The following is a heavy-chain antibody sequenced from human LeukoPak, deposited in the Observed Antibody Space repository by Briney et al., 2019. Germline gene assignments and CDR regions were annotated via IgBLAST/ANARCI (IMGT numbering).Heavy chain of an antibody. D-gene: IGHD3-10*01. CDR3: ARLAPLLWFGELTNRPGYFDY. V-gene: IGHV1-46*01. Sequence: ASVKVSCKASGYTFTSYYMHWVRQAPGQGLEGMGIINPSGGSTSYAQKFQGRVTMTRDTSTSTFYMELSSLRSEDTAVYYCARLAPLLWFGELTNRPGYFDYWGQGTLVTVSS. CDR1: GYTFTSYY. J-gene: IGHJ4*02. CDR2: INPSGGST.